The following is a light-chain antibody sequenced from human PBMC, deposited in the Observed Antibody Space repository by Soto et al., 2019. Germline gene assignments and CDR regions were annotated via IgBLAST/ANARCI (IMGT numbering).Light chain of an antibody. CDR1: QSVSSN. Sequence: EIVMTQSPATLSVSPGERATLSCRASQSVSSNLAWYQQKPGQAPRLLIYGASTRATGIPARFSGSGSGTEFTLTISSLQSEDFAVSYCQQYKNWPPYTFGQGTKLEIK. V-gene: IGKV3-15*01. J-gene: IGKJ2*01. CDR2: GAS. CDR3: QQYKNWPPYT.